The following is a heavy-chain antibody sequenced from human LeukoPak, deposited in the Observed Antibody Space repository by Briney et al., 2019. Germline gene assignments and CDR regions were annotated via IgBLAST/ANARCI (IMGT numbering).Heavy chain of an antibody. CDR3: ARHGGYSGSYYYFDY. J-gene: IGHJ4*02. CDR2: IYYSGSS. D-gene: IGHD1-26*01. V-gene: IGHV4-39*01. Sequence: SETLSLTCTVSGGSISSSSYYWGWIRQPPGKGLEGIGSIYYSGSSYYNPSLKSRVTISVDTSKNQFSLKLSSVTAADTAVYYCARHGGYSGSYYYFDYWGQGTLVTVSS. CDR1: GGSISSSSYY.